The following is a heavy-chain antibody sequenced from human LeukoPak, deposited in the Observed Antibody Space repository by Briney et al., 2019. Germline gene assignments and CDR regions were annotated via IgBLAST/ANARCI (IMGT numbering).Heavy chain of an antibody. CDR2: INPNNGWT. J-gene: IGHJ4*02. Sequence: ASVQVSCKASGYTFTGYYMNWVRQAPGQELEWLGWINPNNGWTNYAQKFQGRVTMTRDTSISTVYKELSRLRSDDTATYYCARMRSCSGGSCEDHWGQGTLVTVSS. D-gene: IGHD2-15*01. CDR3: ARMRSCSGGSCEDH. CDR1: GYTFTGYY. V-gene: IGHV1-2*02.